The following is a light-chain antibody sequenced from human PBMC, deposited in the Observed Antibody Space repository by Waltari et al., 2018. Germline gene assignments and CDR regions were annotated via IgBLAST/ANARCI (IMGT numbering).Light chain of an antibody. J-gene: IGLJ2*01. V-gene: IGLV2-14*03. CDR3: SSYTSSSTLDVV. CDR1: SSDVGGYNY. CDR2: DVS. Sequence: QSALTQPASVSGSPGQSITISCTGTSSDVGGYNYVSWYQQHPGKAPNLMIYDVSNRPSGVPNRFSGSKSGNTASLTISGLQAEDEADYYCSSYTSSSTLDVVFGGGTKLTVL.